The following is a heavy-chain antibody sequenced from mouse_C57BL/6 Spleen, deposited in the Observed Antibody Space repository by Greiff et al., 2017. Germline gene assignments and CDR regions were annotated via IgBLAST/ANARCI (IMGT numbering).Heavy chain of an antibody. Sequence: VQLQESGPGLVQPSQSLSITCTVSGFSLTSYGVHWVRQSPGKGLEWLGVICSGGSTDYNAAFISSLSISKDNSKSQVFFKKNSLQADDTAIYYCARKEGTTVVAPMDYWGQGTSVTVSS. CDR3: ARKEGTTVVAPMDY. J-gene: IGHJ4*01. CDR1: GFSLTSYG. CDR2: ICSGGST. D-gene: IGHD1-1*01. V-gene: IGHV2-2*01.